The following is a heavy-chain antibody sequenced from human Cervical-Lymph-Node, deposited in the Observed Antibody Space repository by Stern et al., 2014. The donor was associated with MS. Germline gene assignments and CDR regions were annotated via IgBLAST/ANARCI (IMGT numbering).Heavy chain of an antibody. J-gene: IGHJ4*02. V-gene: IGHV5-51*01. Sequence: VQLVQSGAEVKKPGESLKISCQGSGYSFGSYWIGWVRQMPGKGLEWMGIISPGDSHTPYSRSFQGQVTISADKSINTAFLQWSSLNESDTAMYYCARVDSAMLTPFDYWGQGTLVTVSS. CDR2: ISPGDSHT. CDR1: GYSFGSYW. CDR3: ARVDSAMLTPFDY. D-gene: IGHD5-18*01.